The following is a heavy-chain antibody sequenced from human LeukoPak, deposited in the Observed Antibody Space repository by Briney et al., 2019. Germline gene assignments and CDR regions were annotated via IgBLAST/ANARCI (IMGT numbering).Heavy chain of an antibody. V-gene: IGHV5-51*01. J-gene: IGHJ4*01. Sequence: GESLKISCQASGYKFTNYWIGWVRQMPGKGLKCLGIIFPGDLEVRYSPSFQGQVTISSDKSTSTAYLQWGSLKASDTATYYCARHAHDYYGSGSYPLFGLWGQGTLVTVSS. D-gene: IGHD3-10*01. CDR2: IFPGDLEV. CDR3: ARHAHDYYGSGSYPLFGL. CDR1: GYKFTNYW.